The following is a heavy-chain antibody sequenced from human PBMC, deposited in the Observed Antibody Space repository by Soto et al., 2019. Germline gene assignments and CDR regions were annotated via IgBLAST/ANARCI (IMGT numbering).Heavy chain of an antibody. J-gene: IGHJ4*02. CDR3: ARAYNWNYYYFAY. CDR2: INHSGST. CDR1: GGSFSGYY. D-gene: IGHD1-7*01. V-gene: IGHV4-34*01. Sequence: PSETLSLTCAVYGGSFSGYYWSWIRQPPGKGLEWIGEINHSGSTNYNPSLKSRVTISVDTSKNQFSLKLSSVTAADTAVYYCARAYNWNYYYFAYWGQGTLVTVSS.